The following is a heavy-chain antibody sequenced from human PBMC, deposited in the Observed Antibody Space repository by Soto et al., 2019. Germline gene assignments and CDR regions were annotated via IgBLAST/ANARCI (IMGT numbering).Heavy chain of an antibody. V-gene: IGHV4-59*01. CDR2: IYYDGST. D-gene: IGHD5-12*01. J-gene: IGHJ5*02. CDR1: GGSISSYY. Sequence: SETLSLTCTVSGGSISSYYWSWIRQPPGKGLEWIGYIYYDGSTNYNPSLKSRVTISVDTSKTQFSLKLNSVTAADTAVYWCASDQVDGYALLDRWGQGALVTVPS. CDR3: ASDQVDGYALLDR.